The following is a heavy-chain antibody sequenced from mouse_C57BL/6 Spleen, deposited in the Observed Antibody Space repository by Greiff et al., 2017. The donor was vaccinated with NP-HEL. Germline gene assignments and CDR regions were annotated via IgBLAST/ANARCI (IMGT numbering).Heavy chain of an antibody. CDR2: ILPGSGST. J-gene: IGHJ2*01. CDR3: ARWGGY. V-gene: IGHV1-9*01. CDR1: GYTFTGYW. Sequence: QVQLQQSGAELMKPGASVKLSCKATGYTFTGYWIEWVKQRPGHGLEWIGEILPGSGSTNSNEKFKGKATFTADTSSNTAYMQLSSLTTEDSAIYYCARWGGYWGQGTTLTVSS.